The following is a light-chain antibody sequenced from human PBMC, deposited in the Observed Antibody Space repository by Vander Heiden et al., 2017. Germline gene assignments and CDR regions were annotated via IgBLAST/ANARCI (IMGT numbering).Light chain of an antibody. Sequence: HSVLTQPLSASGPPGPRVTISCSGSSSNIGSNYVYWYQQLPGTAPKLLIYRNNQRPSGVPDRFSGSKSGTSASLAISGLRSEDEADYYCSACDDSLSGVVFGGGTKLTVL. J-gene: IGLJ2*01. CDR1: SSNIGSNY. CDR3: SACDDSLSGVV. V-gene: IGLV1-47*01. CDR2: RNN.